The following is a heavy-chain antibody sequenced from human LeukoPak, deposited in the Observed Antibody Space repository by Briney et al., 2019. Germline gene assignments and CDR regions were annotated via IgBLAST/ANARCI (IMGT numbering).Heavy chain of an antibody. CDR1: GSTFSTFA. J-gene: IGHJ4*02. Sequence: GGSLRLSCAASGSTFSTFAMIWVRQPPGKGLEWVSRIFPSGGEIHYADSVRGRFTISRDNSKSILSLQMNSLRAEDTAIYYCATYRQVLLPFESWGQGTLVTVSS. CDR3: ATYRQVLLPFES. V-gene: IGHV3-23*01. D-gene: IGHD5-18*01. CDR2: IFPSGGEI.